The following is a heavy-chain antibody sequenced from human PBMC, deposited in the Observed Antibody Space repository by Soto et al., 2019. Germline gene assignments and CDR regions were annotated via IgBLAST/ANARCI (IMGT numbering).Heavy chain of an antibody. CDR2: INAGNGNT. CDR1: GYTFTSYA. Sequence: ASVKVSCKASGYTFTSYAMHWVRQAPGQRLEWMGWINAGNGNTKYSQKFQGRVTITRDTSASTAYMELSSLRSEDTAVYYCAREKNDILTGYPDYWGQGTLVTVSS. V-gene: IGHV1-3*01. D-gene: IGHD3-9*01. J-gene: IGHJ4*02. CDR3: AREKNDILTGYPDY.